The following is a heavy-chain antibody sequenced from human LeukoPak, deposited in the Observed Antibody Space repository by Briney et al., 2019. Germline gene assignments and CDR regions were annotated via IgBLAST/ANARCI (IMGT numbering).Heavy chain of an antibody. J-gene: IGHJ4*02. Sequence: KPSETLSLTCTVSGGSISSSSYYWGWIRQPPGKGLEWIGYIYYSGSTNYNPSLKSRVTISVDTSKNQFSLKLSSVTAADTAVYYCARVRGDYFDYWGQGTLVTVSS. V-gene: IGHV4-61*05. CDR3: ARVRGDYFDY. CDR2: IYYSGST. D-gene: IGHD3-10*01. CDR1: GGSISSSSYY.